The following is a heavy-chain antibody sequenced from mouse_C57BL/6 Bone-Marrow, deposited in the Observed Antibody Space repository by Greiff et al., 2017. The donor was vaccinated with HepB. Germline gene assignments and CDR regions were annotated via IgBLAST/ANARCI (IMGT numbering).Heavy chain of an antibody. D-gene: IGHD2-1*01. CDR3: AIPIYYPSYFDV. CDR1: GYAFSSSW. J-gene: IGHJ1*03. Sequence: VQLQQSGPELVKPGASVKISCKASGYAFSSSWMNWVKQRPGKGLEWIGRIYPGDGDTNYNGKFKGKATLTADKSSSTAYMQLSSLTSEDSAVYFCAIPIYYPSYFDVWGTGTTVTVSS. V-gene: IGHV1-82*01. CDR2: IYPGDGDT.